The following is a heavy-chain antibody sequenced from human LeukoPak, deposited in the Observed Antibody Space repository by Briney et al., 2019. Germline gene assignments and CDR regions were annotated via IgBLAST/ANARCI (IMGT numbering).Heavy chain of an antibody. D-gene: IGHD1-1*01. CDR3: ARGVYWSLDY. Sequence: GGSLRLFCAISGFIFNTNGMNWVRQSPGKGLEWLATIAGGDESTYYADSVKGRFVISRDNSKNTVFLHMSSLRVEDTAVYYCARGVYWSLDYWGQGTPVTVSS. CDR1: GFIFNTNG. CDR2: IAGGDEST. V-gene: IGHV3-23*01. J-gene: IGHJ4*02.